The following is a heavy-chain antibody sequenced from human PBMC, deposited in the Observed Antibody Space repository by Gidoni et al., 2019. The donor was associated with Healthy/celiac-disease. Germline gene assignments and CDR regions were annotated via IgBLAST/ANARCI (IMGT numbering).Heavy chain of an antibody. CDR2: ISSSSSYI. V-gene: IGHV3-21*01. CDR3: ARDHCSSTSCYNYYGMDV. CDR1: GFTFSRYS. J-gene: IGHJ6*02. D-gene: IGHD2-2*02. Sequence: EVQLVESGGGLVKPGGSLRLSCAASGFTFSRYSLNWVRQAPGKGLEWVSSISSSSSYIYYADSVKGRFTISRDNAKNSLYLQMNSLRAEDTAVYYCARDHCSSTSCYNYYGMDVWGQGTTVTVSS.